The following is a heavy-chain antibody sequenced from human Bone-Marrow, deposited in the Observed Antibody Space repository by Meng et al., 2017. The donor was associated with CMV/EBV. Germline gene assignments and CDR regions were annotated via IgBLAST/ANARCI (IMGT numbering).Heavy chain of an antibody. V-gene: IGHV6-1*01. D-gene: IGHD2-15*01. CDR3: ARDQYCSGGSCYRDRSFDD. CDR2: TYYRSKWYN. J-gene: IGHJ4*02. Sequence: SQTLSLTCAISGDSVSSNSAAWNWIRQPPSRGLEWLGRTYYRSKWYNDYAVSVKSRITINPATAKNQFSLQLNSVTPDDTAVYYCARDQYCSGGSCYRDRSFDDWGPGNLVHGAS. CDR1: GDSVSSNSAA.